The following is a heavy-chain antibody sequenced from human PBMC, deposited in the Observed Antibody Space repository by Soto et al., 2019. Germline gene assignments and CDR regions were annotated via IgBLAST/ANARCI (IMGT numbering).Heavy chain of an antibody. J-gene: IGHJ6*02. Sequence: ASVKVSCKASGGTFSSYAISWVRQAPGQGLEWMGGIIPIFGTANYAQKFQGRVTITADESTSTAYMELSSLRSEDTAVYYCARDVAAVDYGDYVDYYYGMDVWGQGTTVNVSS. CDR3: ARDVAAVDYGDYVDYYYGMDV. D-gene: IGHD4-17*01. CDR2: IIPIFGTA. V-gene: IGHV1-69*13. CDR1: GGTFSSYA.